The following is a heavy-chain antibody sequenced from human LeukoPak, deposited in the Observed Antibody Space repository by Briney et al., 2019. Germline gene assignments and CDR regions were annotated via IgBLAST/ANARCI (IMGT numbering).Heavy chain of an antibody. CDR1: GFIFSNYW. CDR3: AGVRAGGNRAFDV. J-gene: IGHJ3*01. CDR2: ITSDGSST. D-gene: IGHD4-23*01. V-gene: IGHV3-74*01. Sequence: GGSLRLSCAASGFIFSNYWMHWVRQAPGKGLVWVSRITSDGSSTNYADSVKGRFTISRDNAKNTLWLQMNSLRADDTAVYYCAGVRAGGNRAFDVWGQGTVVAVSS.